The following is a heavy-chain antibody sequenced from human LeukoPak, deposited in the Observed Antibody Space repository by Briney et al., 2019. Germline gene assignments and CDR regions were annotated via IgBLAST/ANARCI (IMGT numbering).Heavy chain of an antibody. J-gene: IGHJ5*02. Sequence: ASVKVSRKASGYTLTSYGTSWVRQAPGQGREWMGWISAYNGNTNYAPKLQARVTMTTDASTSTAYMELRSLRSDDTAVYYCARAVRYCSSTRCYPSRWFDPWGQGTLVTVSS. CDR2: ISAYNGNT. CDR1: GYTLTSYG. V-gene: IGHV1-18*01. CDR3: ARAVRYCSSTRCYPSRWFDP. D-gene: IGHD2-2*01.